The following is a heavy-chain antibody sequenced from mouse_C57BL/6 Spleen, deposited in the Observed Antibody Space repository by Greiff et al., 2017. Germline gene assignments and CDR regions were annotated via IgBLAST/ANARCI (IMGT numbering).Heavy chain of an antibody. CDR2: INPSTGGT. V-gene: IGHV1-42*01. CDR3: ARTRGYCDY. Sequence: EVQLQQSGPELVKPGASVKISCKASGYSFTGYYMNWVKQSPEKSLEWIGEINPSTGGTTYNQKFKAKATLTVDKSSSTAYMQLKSLTSEDSAVYYCARTRGYCDYWGQGTTLTVSS. CDR1: GYSFTGYY. J-gene: IGHJ2*01.